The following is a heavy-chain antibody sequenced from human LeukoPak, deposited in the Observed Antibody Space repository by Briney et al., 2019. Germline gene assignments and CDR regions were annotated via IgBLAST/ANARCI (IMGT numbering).Heavy chain of an antibody. CDR3: ARENIVAYYFDY. V-gene: IGHV3-30-3*01. CDR1: GFTFSSYA. J-gene: IGHJ4*02. CDR2: ISYDGNNK. D-gene: IGHD5-12*01. Sequence: GGSLRLSCAASGFTFSSYAMHWVRQAPGKGLEWVAVISYDGNNKYYADSLKGRFTTSRDNAKNTLYLQMNSLRAEDTAVYYCARENIVAYYFDYWGQGALVTVSS.